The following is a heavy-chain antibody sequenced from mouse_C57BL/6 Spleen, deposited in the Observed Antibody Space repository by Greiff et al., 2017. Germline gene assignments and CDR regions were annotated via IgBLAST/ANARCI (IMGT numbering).Heavy chain of an antibody. V-gene: IGHV1-55*01. CDR1: GYTFTSYW. D-gene: IGHD1-1*01. CDR2: IYPGSGST. J-gene: IGHJ4*01. Sequence: QVQLQQPGAELVKPGASVKMSCKASGYTFTSYWITWVKQRPGQGLEWIGDIYPGSGSTNYNEKFKSKDTLTVDTSSSTAYMQLSSLTSEDSAVYYCAKDPITTGAMDYWGQGTSVTVSS. CDR3: AKDPITTGAMDY.